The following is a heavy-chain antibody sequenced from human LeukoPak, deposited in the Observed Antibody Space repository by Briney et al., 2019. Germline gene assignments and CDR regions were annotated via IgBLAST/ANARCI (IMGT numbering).Heavy chain of an antibody. CDR1: GGSICSYY. CDR3: ARVIYGDYAFDY. D-gene: IGHD4-17*01. CDR2: IYYSGST. V-gene: IGHV4-59*01. Sequence: SETLSLTCTVSGGSICSYYWSWIRQPPGKGLEWIGYIYYSGSTNYNPSLKSRVTISVDTSKNQFSLKLSSVTAADTAVYYCARVIYGDYAFDYWGQGTLVTVSS. J-gene: IGHJ4*02.